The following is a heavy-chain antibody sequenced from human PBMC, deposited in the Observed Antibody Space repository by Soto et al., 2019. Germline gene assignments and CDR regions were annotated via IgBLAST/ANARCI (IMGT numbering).Heavy chain of an antibody. CDR1: GGTFSSYT. Sequence: GASVKVSCKASGGTFSSYTISWVRQAPGQGLEWMGRIIPILGIANYAQKFQGRVTITADKSTSTAYMELSSLRSEDTAVYYCAREERYCSGGSCYDNRGYWGQGTLVTVSS. V-gene: IGHV1-69*04. CDR3: AREERYCSGGSCYDNRGY. D-gene: IGHD2-15*01. CDR2: IIPILGIA. J-gene: IGHJ4*02.